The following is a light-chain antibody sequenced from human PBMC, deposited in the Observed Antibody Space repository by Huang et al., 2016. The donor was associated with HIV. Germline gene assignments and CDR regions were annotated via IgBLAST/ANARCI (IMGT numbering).Light chain of an antibody. Sequence: EIVLTQSPATLSLSPGERAPLFCRASQSVSSSLAWYQQKPGQAPRILIYAASNRATGIPARFSGSGSGADFTLTISSLEPEDFAVYYCQQRSNWPLTFGGGTKVEIK. J-gene: IGKJ4*01. CDR1: QSVSSS. CDR3: QQRSNWPLT. V-gene: IGKV3-11*01. CDR2: AAS.